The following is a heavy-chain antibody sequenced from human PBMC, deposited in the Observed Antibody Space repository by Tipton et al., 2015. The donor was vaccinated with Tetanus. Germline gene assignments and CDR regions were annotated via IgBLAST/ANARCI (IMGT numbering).Heavy chain of an antibody. CDR1: GGSISDKKYY. CDR2: IYFQGST. Sequence: PGLVKPSETLSLTCTVSGGSISDKKYYWGWIRQPPGKGLEWIASIYFQGSTYYSPALRSRVTIAVDTAQTFFSLRLTSVTAADTAVYYCARHLYGYWFDPWGQGILVTVSS. D-gene: IGHD5-18*01. CDR3: ARHLYGYWFDP. J-gene: IGHJ5*02. V-gene: IGHV4-39*01.